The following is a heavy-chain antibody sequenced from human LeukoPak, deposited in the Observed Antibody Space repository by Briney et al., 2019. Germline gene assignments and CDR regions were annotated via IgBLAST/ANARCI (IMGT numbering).Heavy chain of an antibody. CDR3: TTIDTYYYDSSGYPNAVFDY. CDR1: GFTFSSYA. J-gene: IGHJ4*02. D-gene: IGHD3-22*01. Sequence: GSLRLSCAASGFTFSSYAMSWVRQAPGKGLEWVGRIKSKTDGGTTDYAAPVKGRFTISRDDSKNTLYLQMNSLKTEDTAVYYCTTIDTYYYDSSGYPNAVFDYWGQGTLVTVSS. CDR2: IKSKTDGGTT. V-gene: IGHV3-15*01.